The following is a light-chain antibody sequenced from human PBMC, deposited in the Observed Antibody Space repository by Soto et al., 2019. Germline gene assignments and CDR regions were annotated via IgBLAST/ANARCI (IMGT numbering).Light chain of an antibody. CDR2: GAS. CDR1: QSISSTQ. CDR3: QQYGTSPGT. V-gene: IGKV3-20*01. J-gene: IGKJ1*01. Sequence: IVLAQSPDTLSLSPGERATLSCRGSQSISSTQLVWYQQKPGQAPTLLILGASSRATGIPDRFSGSGSGTDFTLTISGLQPEDFAVYYCQQYGTSPGTFGQGTKVDIK.